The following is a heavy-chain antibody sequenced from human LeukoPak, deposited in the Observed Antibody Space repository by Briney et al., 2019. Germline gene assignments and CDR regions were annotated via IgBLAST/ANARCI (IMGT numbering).Heavy chain of an antibody. CDR1: GGSVSSGDYY. J-gene: IGHJ4*02. D-gene: IGHD4-17*01. V-gene: IGHV4-31*03. CDR3: ARKRDDGEYHIDY. Sequence: SETLSLTCTVSGGSVSSGDYYWTWIRQHPGRGLEWIGYICYSGTTYYNPSLKSRVTISVDTSKNQFSLRLTSVTAADTAVYYCARKRDDGEYHIDYWGQGTLVTVSS. CDR2: ICYSGTT.